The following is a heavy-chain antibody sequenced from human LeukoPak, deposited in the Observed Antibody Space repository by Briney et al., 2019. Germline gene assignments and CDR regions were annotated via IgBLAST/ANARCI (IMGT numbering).Heavy chain of an antibody. CDR1: GYSISSGYY. J-gene: IGHJ4*02. V-gene: IGHV4-38-2*02. CDR3: ARRKIVGVDWLLVRGYFDY. Sequence: PSETLSLTCTVSGYSISSGYYWGWIRQPPGKGLEWIGSIYYSGSTYYNPSLKSRVTISVDTSKNQFSLKLSSVTAADTAVYYCARRKIVGVDWLLVRGYFDYWGQGTLVTVSS. D-gene: IGHD3-9*01. CDR2: IYYSGST.